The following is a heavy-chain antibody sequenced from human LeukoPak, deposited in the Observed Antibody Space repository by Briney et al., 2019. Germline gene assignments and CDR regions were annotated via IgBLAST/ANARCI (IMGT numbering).Heavy chain of an antibody. J-gene: IGHJ4*02. CDR1: GFTFSSYW. Sequence: GGSLRLSCEASGFTFSSYWMHWIRQTPGKGLQWVSAFSGSGGSTYYADSVKGRFTISRDNSRNTLYLQMNSLRAEDTAVYYCARSGLSRFGFWGQGTLVTVSS. V-gene: IGHV3-23*01. CDR3: ARSGLSRFGF. D-gene: IGHD2/OR15-2a*01. CDR2: FSGSGGST.